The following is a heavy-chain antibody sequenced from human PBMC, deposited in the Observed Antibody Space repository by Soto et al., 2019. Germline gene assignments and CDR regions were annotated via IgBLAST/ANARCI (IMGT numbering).Heavy chain of an antibody. CDR2: IYYSGST. CDR1: GGSISSGGYY. D-gene: IGHD2-2*01. V-gene: IGHV4-31*03. CDR3: ARDEYCSSTSCYSCAFDI. J-gene: IGHJ3*02. Sequence: QVQLQESGPGLVKPSQTLSLTCTVSGGSISSGGYYWSWIRQHPGKGLEWIGYIYYSGSTYYNPSLKSRVTLSVDTSKNQFSLKLSSVTAADTAVYYCARDEYCSSTSCYSCAFDIWGQGTMVTVSS.